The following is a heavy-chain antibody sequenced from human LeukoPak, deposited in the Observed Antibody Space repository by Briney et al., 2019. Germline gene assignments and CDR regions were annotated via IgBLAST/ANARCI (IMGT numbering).Heavy chain of an antibody. CDR1: GFTFSSYA. D-gene: IGHD1-1*01. CDR2: ISYDGSNK. Sequence: GRSLRLSCAASGFTFSSYAMHWVRQAPGKGLEWVAVISYDGSNKYYADSVKGRLTISRDNSKNTLYLQMNSLRAEDTAVYYCARDGMTTDDAFDIWGQGTMVTVSS. CDR3: ARDGMTTDDAFDI. V-gene: IGHV3-30-3*01. J-gene: IGHJ3*02.